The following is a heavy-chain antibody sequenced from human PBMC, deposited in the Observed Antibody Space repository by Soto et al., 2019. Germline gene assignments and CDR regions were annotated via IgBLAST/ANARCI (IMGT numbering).Heavy chain of an antibody. CDR2: IIPIFGTA. CDR3: ARDRPDSSGYYYVFDY. CDR1: GGTFSSYA. J-gene: IGHJ4*02. D-gene: IGHD3-22*01. Sequence: SVKVSCKASGGTFSSYAISWVRQAPGQGLERMGGIIPIFGTANYAQKFQGRVTITADESTSTAYMELSSLRSEDTAVYYCARDRPDSSGYYYVFDYWGQGTLVTVSS. V-gene: IGHV1-69*13.